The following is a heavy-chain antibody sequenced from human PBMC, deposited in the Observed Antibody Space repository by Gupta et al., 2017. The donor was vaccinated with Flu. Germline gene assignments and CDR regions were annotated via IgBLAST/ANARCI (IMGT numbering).Heavy chain of an antibody. D-gene: IGHD3-22*01. CDR2: ISWNSGSI. J-gene: IGHJ3*02. CDR1: GFTFDDYA. V-gene: IGHV3-9*01. Sequence: EVQLAESGGGLVKPGRSLRLSCAASGFTFDDYAMHWVRQAPGKGLEWVSGISWNSGSIGYADSVKGRFTISRDNAKNSLYLQMNSLRAEDPALYYCAKDIWPSGTFVVITGVSSVGGAFDIWGQGTMVTVSS. CDR3: AKDIWPSGTFVVITGVSSVGGAFDI.